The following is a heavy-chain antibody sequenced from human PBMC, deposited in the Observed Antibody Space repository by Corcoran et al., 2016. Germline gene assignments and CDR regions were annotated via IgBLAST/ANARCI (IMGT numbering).Heavy chain of an antibody. CDR1: GFTLNSYW. V-gene: IGHV3-74*03. Sequence: EVQLVESGGGLIQPGGSLRLSCVASGFTLNSYWMHWVRQAPGKGLVWVSNINSDGSSTTYADSVKGRFTISRDRAKNTLYLEMNSLRAEEKDVDYCARGSMYDYNSNVYHWLDQGGQGTLFMVSS. J-gene: IGHJ4*02. CDR2: INSDGSST. CDR3: ARGSMYDYNSNVYHWLDQ. D-gene: IGHD3-22*01.